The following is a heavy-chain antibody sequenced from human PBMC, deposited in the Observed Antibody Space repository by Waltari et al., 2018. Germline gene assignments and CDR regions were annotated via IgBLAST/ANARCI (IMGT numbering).Heavy chain of an antibody. J-gene: IGHJ3*01. CDR3: ARRERGDGYTGAFDV. CDR2: IYPGDSET. V-gene: IGHV5-51*01. CDR1: GYSFINYC. Sequence: DVHLVQSGSEVHKPGESLTIPCRGSGYSFINYCLGWVRQMPGKGLESMGIIYPGDSETRFNPSFQGQVTISVDKSITTAYLQWSSLKASDTAMYYCARRERGDGYTGAFDVWGQGTMVTVSS. D-gene: IGHD5-12*01.